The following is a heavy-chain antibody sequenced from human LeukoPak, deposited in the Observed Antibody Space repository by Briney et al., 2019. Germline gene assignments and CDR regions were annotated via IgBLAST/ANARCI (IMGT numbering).Heavy chain of an antibody. V-gene: IGHV3-21*01. CDR1: GFTFRSYS. Sequence: GGSLRLSCAASGFTFRSYSLNWVRQAPGKGLEWVSSISSSGAYIYYADSVKGRFTISGDNGKDSLYLQMNSLRDEDTAVYYCVRGTEYDILSGKNFGQFYFEYWGQGTLVTVSS. J-gene: IGHJ4*02. D-gene: IGHD3-9*01. CDR3: VRGTEYDILSGKNFGQFYFEY. CDR2: ISSSGAYI.